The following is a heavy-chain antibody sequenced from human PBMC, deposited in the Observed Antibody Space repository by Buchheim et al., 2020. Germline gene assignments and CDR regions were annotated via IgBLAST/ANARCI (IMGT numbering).Heavy chain of an antibody. Sequence: QVQLQQWGTGLWKPSETLSLTFAVSGGSLSGYYWTWIRQPPGKGLEWIGHINHSGTTNYSPSLKSRITMSVDTSKTQFSLQLSSVTAADTAIYYCVRHYYGLGTHTKYNWLDTWGQGTL. CDR2: INHSGTT. CDR3: VRHYYGLGTHTKYNWLDT. V-gene: IGHV4-34*02. J-gene: IGHJ4*02. D-gene: IGHD3-10*01. CDR1: GGSLSGYY.